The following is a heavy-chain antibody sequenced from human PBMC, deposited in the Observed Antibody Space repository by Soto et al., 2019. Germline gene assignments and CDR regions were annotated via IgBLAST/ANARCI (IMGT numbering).Heavy chain of an antibody. V-gene: IGHV3-30*18. J-gene: IGHJ4*02. Sequence: PWGSLRLSCAASGCTFSSYGMHWVRQAPGKGLEWVAVISYDGSNKYYADSVKGRFTISRDNSKNTLYLQMNSLRAEDTAVYYCAKGQRGYSYGRSAHFDYWGQGTLVTVSS. D-gene: IGHD5-18*01. CDR1: GCTFSSYG. CDR2: ISYDGSNK. CDR3: AKGQRGYSYGRSAHFDY.